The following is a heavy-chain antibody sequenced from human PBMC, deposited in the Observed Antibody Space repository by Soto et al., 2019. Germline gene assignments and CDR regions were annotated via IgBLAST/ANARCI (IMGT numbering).Heavy chain of an antibody. D-gene: IGHD6-6*01. J-gene: IGHJ4*02. CDR1: GFTFSMSG. Sequence: GGSLRLSCAASGFTFSMSGMHWVRQAPGKGLEWVAVIWYDGSNIYYADSVKGRFTISRDNSRNTLFLQMNNLRAEDTALYYCARDLGEQLASSLDSWGQGTLVTVSS. CDR3: ARDLGEQLASSLDS. CDR2: IWYDGSNI. V-gene: IGHV3-33*01.